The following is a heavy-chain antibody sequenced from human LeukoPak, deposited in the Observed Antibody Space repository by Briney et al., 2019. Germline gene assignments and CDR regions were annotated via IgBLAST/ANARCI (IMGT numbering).Heavy chain of an antibody. CDR2: IYWDDDR. Sequence: SGPTLVDPTQTLTLTCTFSGFSLNTRGVGVGWIRQPPGRALEWLALIYWDDDRRYSPSLKSRLTITKDTSKNQVVLTMTNMDPVDTATYFCAHRKNYYDSSVFDNWGQGTLVTVSS. D-gene: IGHD3-22*01. V-gene: IGHV2-5*02. J-gene: IGHJ4*02. CDR3: AHRKNYYDSSVFDN. CDR1: GFSLNTRGVG.